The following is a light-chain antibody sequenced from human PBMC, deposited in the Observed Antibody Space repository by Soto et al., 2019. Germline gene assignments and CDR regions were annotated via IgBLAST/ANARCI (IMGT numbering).Light chain of an antibody. CDR2: RNT. V-gene: IGLV1-47*01. CDR3: ATWDDSLSGVV. J-gene: IGLJ3*02. CDR1: SPNIGGNT. Sequence: QSVLTQPPSASGTPGQRVTISCSGDSPNIGGNTVTWYQHLPGAAPKVLIYRNTQRPLEVPDRFSGSKSGASASLAISDLRSEDEGLYSCATWDDSLSGVVFGGGTKLTVL.